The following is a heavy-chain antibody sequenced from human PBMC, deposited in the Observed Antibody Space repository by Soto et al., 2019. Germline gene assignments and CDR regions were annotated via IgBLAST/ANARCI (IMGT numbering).Heavy chain of an antibody. D-gene: IGHD6-19*01. CDR3: AGHIAVTDFFDY. CDR1: GGSISSYY. V-gene: IGHV4-4*07. J-gene: IGHJ4*02. CDR2: IYTSGST. Sequence: PSETLSLTCTVSGGSISSYYWSWIRQPAGKGLEWIGRIYTSGSTNYNPSLKSRVTMSVDTSKNQFSLKLSSVTAAATAVYSCAGHIAVTDFFDYWAQGSLITVCS.